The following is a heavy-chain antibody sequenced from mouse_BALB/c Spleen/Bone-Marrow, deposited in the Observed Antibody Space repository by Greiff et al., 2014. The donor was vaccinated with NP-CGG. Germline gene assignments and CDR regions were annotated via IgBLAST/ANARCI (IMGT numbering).Heavy chain of an antibody. CDR1: GDSITSGY. CDR2: ISYSXXX. Sequence: VQLKQSGPSLVKPSQTLSLTCSVTGDSITSGYWNWIRKFPGNKLEYMGYISYSXXXXXXXXLXSXXSITRDTSKNQYYLQLNSVTTEDTATYYCXTGXAXDYWGQGTSVTVSS. V-gene: IGHV3-8*02. D-gene: IGHD4-1*01. CDR3: XTGXAXDY. J-gene: IGHJ4*01.